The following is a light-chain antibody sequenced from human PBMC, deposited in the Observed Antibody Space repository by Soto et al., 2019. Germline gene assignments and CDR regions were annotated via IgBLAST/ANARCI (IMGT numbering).Light chain of an antibody. CDR2: DAS. V-gene: IGKV1-5*01. Sequence: DIQLTQSPSTLSASVGDRVTITCRASQSIRYALAWYQQEPGKAPKVLVYDASILASGVSSRFSGSGSGTEFTLTISGLRPDDFVEYYCQQYDIYSWTFGQGTKV. CDR1: QSIRYA. J-gene: IGKJ1*01. CDR3: QQYDIYSWT.